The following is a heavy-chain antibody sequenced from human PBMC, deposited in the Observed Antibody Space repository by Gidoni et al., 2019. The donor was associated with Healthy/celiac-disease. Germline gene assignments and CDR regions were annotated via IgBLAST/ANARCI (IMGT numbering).Heavy chain of an antibody. CDR2: FNAGNGNT. Sequence: QVQLVQSGAEEEKPGASVTVSCKASGYTCTSYAMHWVRQAPGQRLEWMGWFNAGNGNTKFSQKFQGRVTITRDTSASTAYMELSSLRSEDTAVYYCARRHGVITMVFDIWGQGTMVTVSS. V-gene: IGHV1-3*05. D-gene: IGHD3-10*01. CDR1: GYTCTSYA. CDR3: ARRHGVITMVFDI. J-gene: IGHJ3*02.